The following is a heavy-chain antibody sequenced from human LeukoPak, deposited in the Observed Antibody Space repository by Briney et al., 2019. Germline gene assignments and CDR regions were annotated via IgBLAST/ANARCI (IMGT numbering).Heavy chain of an antibody. CDR1: GGSISSYY. Sequence: SETLSLTCTVSGGSISSYYWSWIRQPPGKGLEWIGYIYYSGSTNYNPSLKSRVTIPVDTSKNQFSLKLSSVTAADTAVYYCARGVRSGYYPDYWGQGTLVTVSS. J-gene: IGHJ4*02. CDR2: IYYSGST. D-gene: IGHD3-3*01. V-gene: IGHV4-59*01. CDR3: ARGVRSGYYPDY.